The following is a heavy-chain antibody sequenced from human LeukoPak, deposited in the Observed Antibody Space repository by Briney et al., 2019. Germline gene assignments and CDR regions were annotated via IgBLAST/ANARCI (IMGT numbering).Heavy chain of an antibody. D-gene: IGHD3-16*01. CDR2: IWYDGSNK. CDR1: GFTFSSYG. J-gene: IGHJ5*02. CDR3: AREVWRFPGKGEDWFDP. Sequence: GGSLRLSCAASGFTFSSYGMHWVRQAPGTGLEWVAVIWYDGSNKYYADSVKGRFTISRDNSKNTLYLQMNSLRAEDTAVYHCAREVWRFPGKGEDWFDPWGQGTLVTVSS. V-gene: IGHV3-33*01.